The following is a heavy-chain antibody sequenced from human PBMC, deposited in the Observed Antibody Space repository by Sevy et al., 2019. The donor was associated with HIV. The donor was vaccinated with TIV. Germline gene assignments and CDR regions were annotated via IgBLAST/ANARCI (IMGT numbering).Heavy chain of an antibody. CDR3: ARDYFLASIDAFAF. V-gene: IGHV3-23*01. CDR1: GFTFSSYA. D-gene: IGHD3-10*01. J-gene: IGHJ3*01. Sequence: GGSLRLSCAASGFTFSSYAMSWVRQAPGKGLEWVSAISGGGGSTYYADSVKGRFTISRDNSKNTLDLQMNSLRAEDTAVYYCARDYFLASIDAFAFWGQGTMVTVSS. CDR2: ISGGGGST.